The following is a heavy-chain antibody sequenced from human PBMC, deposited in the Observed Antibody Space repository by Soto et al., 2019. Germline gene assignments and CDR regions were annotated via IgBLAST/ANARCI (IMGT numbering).Heavy chain of an antibody. Sequence: QEQLVESGGGVVQPGRSLRLSCAASGLTFSRYGMHWVRQAPGKGLEWAAHISYDGRNKHYAESVKGPFTISRDSAKNTLDLQMNSLRAEDRSVDYCVKDTYCYDSSGYYIFDYWGQGTLVAVSS. J-gene: IGHJ4*02. CDR3: VKDTYCYDSSGYYIFDY. V-gene: IGHV3-30*18. CDR1: GLTFSRYG. D-gene: IGHD3-22*01. CDR2: ISYDGRNK.